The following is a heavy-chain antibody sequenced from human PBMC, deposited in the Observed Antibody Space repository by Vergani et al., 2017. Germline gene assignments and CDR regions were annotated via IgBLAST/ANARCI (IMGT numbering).Heavy chain of an antibody. CDR2: INHSGST. J-gene: IGHJ4*02. V-gene: IGHV4-34*01. CDR3: AADYSSGSSLAY. D-gene: IGHD3-10*01. Sequence: QVQLQQWCAGLLKPSETLSLTCAVYGGSFSGYYWSWIRPPPGRGLEWIWEINHSGSTNYNQSLKSRVTIAVDTSKNQFSLKLSSVTAADTAVYYCAADYSSGSSLAYWGQGTLVTVSS. CDR1: GGSFSGYY.